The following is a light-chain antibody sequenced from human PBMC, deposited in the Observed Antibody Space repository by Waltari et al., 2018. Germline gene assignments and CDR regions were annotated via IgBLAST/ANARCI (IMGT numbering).Light chain of an antibody. Sequence: EIVMTQSPATLSVSPVDRATLSCRASQSVSSNLAWYQQKPGQAPRLLIYGASTRATGIPARFSGSGSGTEFTLTISSLQSEDFAVYYCQQYNNWPPWTFGQGTKVEIK. V-gene: IGKV3-15*01. CDR3: QQYNNWPPWT. J-gene: IGKJ1*01. CDR1: QSVSSN. CDR2: GAS.